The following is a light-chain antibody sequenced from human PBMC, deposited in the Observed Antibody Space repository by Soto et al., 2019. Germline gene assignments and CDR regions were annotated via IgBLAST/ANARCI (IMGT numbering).Light chain of an antibody. V-gene: IGLV1-40*01. CDR2: ANN. Sequence: QSVLTQPPSVSGAPGQGITISCTGTRSNLGAGYDVHWYQQLPGAAPKLLIYANNKRPSGVLDRFSGSKSGTSASLAITGLQAEDEAVYHCSSYRNSDTHILFGGGTKLTVL. CDR3: SSYRNSDTHIL. CDR1: RSNLGAGYD. J-gene: IGLJ3*02.